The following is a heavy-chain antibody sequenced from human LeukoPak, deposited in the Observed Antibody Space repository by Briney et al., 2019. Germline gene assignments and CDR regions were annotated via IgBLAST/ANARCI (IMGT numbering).Heavy chain of an antibody. J-gene: IGHJ4*02. CDR1: GFTFSSYA. CDR2: ISGSGGST. D-gene: IGHD3-22*01. Sequence: GGSLRLSCAASGFTFSSYAMSWVRQAPGKGLEWVSAISGSGGSTYYADSVKGRFTISRDNSKNTLFLQMNTLRADDTAVYYCARLDGASSGSTYFDYWGQGTLVTVSS. V-gene: IGHV3-23*01. CDR3: ARLDGASSGSTYFDY.